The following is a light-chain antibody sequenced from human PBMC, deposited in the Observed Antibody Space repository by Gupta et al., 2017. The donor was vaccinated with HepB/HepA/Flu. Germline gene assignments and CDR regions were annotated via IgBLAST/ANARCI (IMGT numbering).Light chain of an antibody. Sequence: DIVMTQSPDSLAVSLGERATINCKSSQSLFYSSNNRNYLTWYQQRPGQPPKLLIYWASIRESGVPDRFSGSGSGTDFTLTISSLQAEDVAVYYCQQADTTPLTFGGGTKVEIK. J-gene: IGKJ4*01. CDR1: QSLFYSSNNRNY. CDR3: QQADTTPLT. CDR2: WAS. V-gene: IGKV4-1*01.